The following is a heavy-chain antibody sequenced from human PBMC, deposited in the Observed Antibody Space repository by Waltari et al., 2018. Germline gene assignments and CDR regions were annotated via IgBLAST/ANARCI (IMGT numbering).Heavy chain of an antibody. V-gene: IGHV1-69*04. CDR3: ARNRHDILTGYYSNFDY. Sequence: QVQLVQSGAEVKKPGSSVKVSCKASGGTFSSYAISWVRQAPGQGLEWMGGFIPILGIANYAQKFQVRVTITADESTSTAYMELSSLRSEDTAVYYCARNRHDILTGYYSNFDYWGQGTLVTVSS. D-gene: IGHD3-9*01. J-gene: IGHJ4*02. CDR2: FIPILGIA. CDR1: GGTFSSYA.